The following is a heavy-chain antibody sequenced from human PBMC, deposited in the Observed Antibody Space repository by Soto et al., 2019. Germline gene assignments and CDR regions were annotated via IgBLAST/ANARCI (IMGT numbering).Heavy chain of an antibody. J-gene: IGHJ6*02. CDR2: IRSKANSYAT. V-gene: IGHV3-73*01. CDR1: GFTFSGSA. D-gene: IGHD6-6*01. CDR3: TRPTYSSSSERVYYYYGMDV. Sequence: PGGSLRLSXAASGFTFSGSAMHWVRQASGKGLEWVGRIRSKANSYATAYAASVKGRFTISRDDSKNTAYLQMNSLKTEDTAVYYCTRPTYSSSSERVYYYYGMDVWGQGTTVTVSS.